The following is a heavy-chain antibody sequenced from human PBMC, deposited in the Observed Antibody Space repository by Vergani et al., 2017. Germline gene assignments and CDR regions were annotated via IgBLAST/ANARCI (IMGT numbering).Heavy chain of an antibody. CDR3: ARLNGGYIRLSGY. D-gene: IGHD4-17*01. V-gene: IGHV4-39*01. CDR1: GDSISSRNCY. J-gene: IGHJ4*01. CDR2: LFYGATA. Sequence: QVQLQESGPGLVKPSETLSLTCTVSGDSISSRNCYWGWIRQPPGKGLEWIGSLFYGATAYYNPSLDSLVIISIVTSKNQFSLRLSSVTAADTAVYYCARLNGGYIRLSGYWGQGTLGAVSS.